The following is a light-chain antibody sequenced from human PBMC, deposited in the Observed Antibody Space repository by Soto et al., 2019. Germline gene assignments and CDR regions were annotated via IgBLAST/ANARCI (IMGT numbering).Light chain of an antibody. CDR2: AAS. J-gene: IGKJ1*01. Sequence: EIVLTQSPGTLSLSPGERATLSCRASQSISSTYLAWYRQKPGQAPRLLIYAASSRATGIPDRFSGSGSGTDFTLTISRLEPEDFAVYYWQQYYASLWTFGQVTMV. V-gene: IGKV3-20*01. CDR1: QSISSTY. CDR3: QQYYASLWT.